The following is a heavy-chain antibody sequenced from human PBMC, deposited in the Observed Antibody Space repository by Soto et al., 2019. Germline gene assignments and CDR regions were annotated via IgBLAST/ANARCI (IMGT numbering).Heavy chain of an antibody. CDR3: ASGYSSGWYLVDY. V-gene: IGHV4-39*01. J-gene: IGHJ4*02. CDR1: GGSISIGDYY. D-gene: IGHD6-19*01. Sequence: SESLSLTCTVSGGSISIGDYYWSWIRQPPGKGLEWIGSIYYSGSTYYNPSLKSRVTISVDTSKNQFSLKLSSVTAADTAVYYCASGYSSGWYLVDYWGQGTLVTVSS. CDR2: IYYSGST.